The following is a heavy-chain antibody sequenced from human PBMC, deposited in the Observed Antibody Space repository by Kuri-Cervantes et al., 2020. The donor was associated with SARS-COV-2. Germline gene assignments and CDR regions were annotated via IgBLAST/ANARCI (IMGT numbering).Heavy chain of an antibody. CDR2: IYHSGST. J-gene: IGHJ4*02. V-gene: IGHV4-38-2*01. D-gene: IGHD1-26*01. CDR3: ARQSEGSGSYY. Sequence: ESLKISCAVSGYSISSGYYWGWIRQPPGKGLEWIGSIYHSGSTYYNPSLKSRVTISVDTSKNQFSLKLSSVTAADTAVYYCARQSEGSGSYYWGQGTLVTVSS. CDR1: GYSISSGYY.